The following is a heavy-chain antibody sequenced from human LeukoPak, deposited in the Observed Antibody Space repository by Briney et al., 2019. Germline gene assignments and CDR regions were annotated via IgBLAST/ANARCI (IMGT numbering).Heavy chain of an antibody. CDR2: IGGDGGST. V-gene: IGHV3-43*02. Sequence: PGGSLRLSCAASGFTFDDYAMHWVRQAPGKGLEWVPLIGGDGGSTYYADSVKGRFTISRDNSKNSLFLQMKSLRTDGTALYYCVKEPHYYDRSGYFWGQGTLVTVSS. D-gene: IGHD3-22*01. CDR3: VKEPHYYDRSGYF. J-gene: IGHJ4*02. CDR1: GFTFDDYA.